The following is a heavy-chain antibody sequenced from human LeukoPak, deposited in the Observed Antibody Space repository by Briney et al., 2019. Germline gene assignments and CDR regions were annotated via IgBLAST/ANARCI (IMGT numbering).Heavy chain of an antibody. CDR1: GFTFISYW. CDR2: INSDGSST. D-gene: IGHD3-22*01. Sequence: GGSLRLSSVASGFTFISYWMHWVRQAPGKGLVWVSRINSDGSSTSYADSVKGRFTISRDNAKNTLYLQMNSLRAEDTAVYYCARASEYYYDSSGINIWGQGTMVTVSS. CDR3: ARASEYYYDSSGINI. V-gene: IGHV3-74*01. J-gene: IGHJ3*02.